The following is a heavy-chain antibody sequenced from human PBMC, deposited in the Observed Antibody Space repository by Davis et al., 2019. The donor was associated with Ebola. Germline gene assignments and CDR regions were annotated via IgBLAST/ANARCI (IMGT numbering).Heavy chain of an antibody. D-gene: IGHD3-22*01. J-gene: IGHJ5*02. CDR2: ISYDGSNK. V-gene: IGHV3-30-3*01. Sequence: GGSLRLSCAASGFTFSSYAMHWVRQAPGKGLEWVAVISYDGSNKYYADSVKGRFTISRDNSKNTLYLQMNSLRAEDTAVYYCARVGGYYDSSGYYYGGWFDPWGQGTLVTVSS. CDR3: ARVGGYYDSSGYYYGGWFDP. CDR1: GFTFSSYA.